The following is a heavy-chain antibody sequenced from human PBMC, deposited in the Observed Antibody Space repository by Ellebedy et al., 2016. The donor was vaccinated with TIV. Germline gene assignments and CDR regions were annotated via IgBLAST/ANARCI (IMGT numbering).Heavy chain of an antibody. J-gene: IGHJ4*02. Sequence: PGGSLRLSCSASGFTFTIYAMHWVRQAPGKGLEYVSAITGDGGSTYYADSVKGRFTISRDNSKQTLYLQMSSLRAEDTAVYYCVNAWVDWGQGTLVTVSS. CDR3: VNAWVD. D-gene: IGHD2-15*01. CDR2: ITGDGGST. V-gene: IGHV3-64D*06. CDR1: GFTFTIYA.